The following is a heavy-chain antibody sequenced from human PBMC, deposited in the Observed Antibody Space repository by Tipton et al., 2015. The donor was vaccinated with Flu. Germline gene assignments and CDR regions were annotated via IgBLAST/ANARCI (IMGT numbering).Heavy chain of an antibody. J-gene: IGHJ4*02. CDR3: ARIAWTSDSSSYFLDY. CDR1: GYSISSGYY. D-gene: IGHD3-22*01. V-gene: IGHV4-38-2*02. CDR2: IYQTGST. Sequence: LRLSCTVSGYSISSGYYWGWIRQPPGKGLEWIGSIYQTGSTYYNPSLKSRVTISLDMSKNQFSLNLSSVTAADTAVYYCARIAWTSDSSSYFLDYWGQGTLVTVSS.